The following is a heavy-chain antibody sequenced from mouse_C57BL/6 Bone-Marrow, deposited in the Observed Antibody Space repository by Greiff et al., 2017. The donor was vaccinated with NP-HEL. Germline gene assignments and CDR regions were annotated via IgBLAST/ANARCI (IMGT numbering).Heavy chain of an antibody. J-gene: IGHJ3*01. Sequence: QVQLQQSGAELVRPGASVKLSCKASGYTFTDYYINWVKQRPGQGLEWIARIYPGSGNTYYNEKFKGKATLTAEKSSSTAYMQLSSLTSEDSAVYFCARSGQPSWFAYWGQGTLVTVSA. CDR2: IYPGSGNT. CDR3: ARSGQPSWFAY. V-gene: IGHV1-76*01. D-gene: IGHD6-1*01. CDR1: GYTFTDYY.